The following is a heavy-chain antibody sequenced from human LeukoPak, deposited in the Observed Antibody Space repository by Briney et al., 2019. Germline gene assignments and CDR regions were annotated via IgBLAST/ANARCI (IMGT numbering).Heavy chain of an antibody. CDR3: AKGGRWLPLDY. CDR2: ISGSGDST. J-gene: IGHJ4*02. Sequence: GGSLRLSCAASGFTFSSYAMRWVRQVPGKGLEWVSGISGSGDSTYYADSVKGRFTISRDTSKNTLYLQMNSLRAEDTAVYYCAKGGRWLPLDYWGQGTLVTVSS. CDR1: GFTFSSYA. V-gene: IGHV3-23*01. D-gene: IGHD5-24*01.